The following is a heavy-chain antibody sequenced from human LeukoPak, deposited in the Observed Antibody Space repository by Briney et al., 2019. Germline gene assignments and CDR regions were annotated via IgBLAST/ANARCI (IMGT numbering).Heavy chain of an antibody. CDR2: IYYSGST. CDR3: ARVVVTATTRNFDY. D-gene: IGHD2-21*02. Sequence: ASETLSLTCTVSGGSISSGGYSWSWIRQHPGKGLEWIGYIYYSGSTYYNPSLKSRVTISVDTSKNQFSLKLSSVTAADTAVYYCARVVVTATTRNFDYWGQGTLVTVSS. V-gene: IGHV4-31*03. CDR1: GGSISSGGYS. J-gene: IGHJ4*02.